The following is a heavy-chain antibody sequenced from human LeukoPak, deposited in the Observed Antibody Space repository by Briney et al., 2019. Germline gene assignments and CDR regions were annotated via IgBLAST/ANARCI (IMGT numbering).Heavy chain of an antibody. CDR1: GGSISSYY. V-gene: IGHV4-59*01. D-gene: IGHD3-10*01. CDR2: ICYSGST. Sequence: SETLSLTCTVSGGSISSYYWSWIRQPPGKGLEWIGYICYSGSTNYNPSLKSRVTISVDTSKNQFSLKLSSVTAADTAVYYCARVPTMVRGVTFDYWGQGTLVTVSS. J-gene: IGHJ4*02. CDR3: ARVPTMVRGVTFDY.